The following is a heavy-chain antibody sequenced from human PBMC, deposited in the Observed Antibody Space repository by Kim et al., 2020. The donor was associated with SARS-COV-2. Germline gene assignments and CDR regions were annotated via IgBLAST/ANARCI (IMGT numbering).Heavy chain of an antibody. Sequence: SVKVSCKASGGTFSSYAISWVRQAPGQGLEWMGGIIPIFGTANYAQKFQGRVTITADESTSTAYMELSSLRSEDTAVYYCARADIAAAGTFWYFDLWGRCTLVTVSS. CDR3: ARADIAAAGTFWYFDL. CDR2: IIPIFGTA. V-gene: IGHV1-69*13. D-gene: IGHD6-13*01. J-gene: IGHJ2*01. CDR1: GGTFSSYA.